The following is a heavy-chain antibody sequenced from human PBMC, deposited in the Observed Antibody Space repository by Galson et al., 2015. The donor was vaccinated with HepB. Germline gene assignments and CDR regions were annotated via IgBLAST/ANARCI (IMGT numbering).Heavy chain of an antibody. V-gene: IGHV3-74*01. J-gene: IGHJ4*02. Sequence: SLRLSCAASGFTFSSYWMHWVRQAPGKGLVWVSRINSDGSSTSYADSVKGRFTISRDNAKNTLYLRMNSLRAEDTAVYYCATSYYYDSSGYYPLDYWGQGTLVTVSS. D-gene: IGHD3-22*01. CDR3: ATSYYYDSSGYYPLDY. CDR2: INSDGSST. CDR1: GFTFSSYW.